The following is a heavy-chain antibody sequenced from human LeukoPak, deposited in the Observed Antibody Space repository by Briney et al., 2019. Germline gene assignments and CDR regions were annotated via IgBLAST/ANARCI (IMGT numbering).Heavy chain of an antibody. J-gene: IGHJ3*02. Sequence: GGSLRLSCAASRFTFSNYAMSWVRQAPGKGLEWVSGISASGGTPNYADSVKGRFTISRDNAKNSLYLQMNSLRAEDTAVYYCARDDPDYYGSSGLGAAFDIWGQGTMVTVSS. CDR1: RFTFSNYA. CDR2: ISASGGTP. V-gene: IGHV3-23*01. CDR3: ARDDPDYYGSSGLGAAFDI. D-gene: IGHD3-22*01.